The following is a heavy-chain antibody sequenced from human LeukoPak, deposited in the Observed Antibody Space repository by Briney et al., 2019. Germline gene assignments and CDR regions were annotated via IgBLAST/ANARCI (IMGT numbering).Heavy chain of an antibody. Sequence: GSLRLSCAASGFTFSSYSMNWVRLAPGKGLEWVGEIYLRGNTNYNPSLESRVTISVDGSKTQLSLRLESVTAADTAVYYCARGTITTVTDSWGPGTLVTVSS. J-gene: IGHJ4*02. CDR1: GFTFSSYS. D-gene: IGHD4-17*01. CDR2: IYLRGNT. CDR3: ARGTITTVTDS. V-gene: IGHV4-34*01.